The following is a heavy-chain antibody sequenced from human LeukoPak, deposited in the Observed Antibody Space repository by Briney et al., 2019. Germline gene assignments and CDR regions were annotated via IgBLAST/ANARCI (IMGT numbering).Heavy chain of an antibody. CDR1: GFSFSGHW. V-gene: IGHV3-74*01. Sequence: GGSLRLSCTASGFSFSGHWMHWARQLPGKGLVWVSRISPTGSTTSYADSVKGRFTVSRDNAKNTLYLQVNNLRAEDTAVYYCARGPNSNWSGPDFWGQGTLLTVSS. CDR3: ARGPNSNWSGPDF. D-gene: IGHD6-6*01. CDR2: ISPTGSTT. J-gene: IGHJ4*02.